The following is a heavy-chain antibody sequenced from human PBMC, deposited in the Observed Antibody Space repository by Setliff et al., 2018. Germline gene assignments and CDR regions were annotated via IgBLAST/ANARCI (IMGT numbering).Heavy chain of an antibody. CDR2: IYTSWST. Sequence: SETLSLTCTVSGDSISSRRNYWGWFRQPAGKELEWIGQIYTSWSTNYNPTLKSRVTISLDTSKNQFSLSLTSVTAEDTAVYYCARMSGFQYIDVWDKGTTVTVSS. CDR1: GDSISSRRNY. CDR3: ARMSGFQYIDV. V-gene: IGHV4-61*09. J-gene: IGHJ6*03. D-gene: IGHD3-3*01.